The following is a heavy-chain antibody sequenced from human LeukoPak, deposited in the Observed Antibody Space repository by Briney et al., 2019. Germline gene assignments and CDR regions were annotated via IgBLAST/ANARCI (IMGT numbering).Heavy chain of an antibody. CDR2: ISAYNGNT. CDR3: AREGYDSSGSSYYYYMDV. D-gene: IGHD3-22*01. CDR1: GYTFTSYG. V-gene: IGHV1-18*01. Sequence: ASVKVSCKASGYTFTSYGISRVRQAPGQGLEWMGWISAYNGNTNYAQKLQGRVTMTTDTSTSTAYMELRSLRSDDTAVYYCAREGYDSSGSSYYYYMDVWGKGTTVTVSS. J-gene: IGHJ6*03.